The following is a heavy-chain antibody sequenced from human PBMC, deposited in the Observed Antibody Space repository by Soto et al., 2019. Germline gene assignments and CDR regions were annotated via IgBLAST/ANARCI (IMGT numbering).Heavy chain of an antibody. CDR1: GYTFTSYG. CDR3: ARQARDCSSGSSLLCYYWFDP. V-gene: IGHV1-18*01. J-gene: IGHJ5*02. CDR2: ISAYNGNT. Sequence: QVQLVQSGAEVKKPGASMKVSCKASGYTFTSYGISWVRQAPGQGLEWMGWISAYNGNTNYAQKLQGRVTMTTDTSTSTAYMELRSLRSDDTAVYYCARQARDCSSGSSLLCYYWFDPWGQGTLVTVSS. D-gene: IGHD6-19*01.